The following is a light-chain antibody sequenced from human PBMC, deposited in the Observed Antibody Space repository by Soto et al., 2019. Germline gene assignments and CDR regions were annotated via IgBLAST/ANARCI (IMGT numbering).Light chain of an antibody. CDR1: SSDVGSYNL. V-gene: IGLV2-23*01. CDR3: CSYAASVV. CDR2: EGS. Sequence: QSALTQPASVSGSPGQSITISCTGTSSDVGSYNLVSWYQQHPGEAPKLMIYEGSKRPSGVSNRFSGSKSGNTASLTISGLQDEDEADYYCCSYAASVVFGGGTKLTVL. J-gene: IGLJ2*01.